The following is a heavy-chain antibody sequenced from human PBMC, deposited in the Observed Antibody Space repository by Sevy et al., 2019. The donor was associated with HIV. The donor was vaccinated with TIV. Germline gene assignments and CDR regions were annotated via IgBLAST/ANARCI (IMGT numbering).Heavy chain of an antibody. CDR2: IYYSGST. J-gene: IGHJ4*02. CDR3: AREPVYTNYFDY. Sequence: SETLSLTCTVSGGSISSGDYYWSWIRQPPGKGLEWIGYIYYSGSTYYNPSLKSRVTISVDTSKNQFSLKLSSVTAADTAVYYCAREPVYTNYFDYWGQGTLVTVSS. CDR1: GGSISSGDYY. D-gene: IGHD1-20*01. V-gene: IGHV4-30-4*01.